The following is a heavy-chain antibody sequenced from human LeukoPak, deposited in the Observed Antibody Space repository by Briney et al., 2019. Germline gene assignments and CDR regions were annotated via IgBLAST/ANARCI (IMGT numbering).Heavy chain of an antibody. CDR2: IIPILGIA. Sequence: GASVKVSCKASGYTFTSYYMHWVRQAPGQGLEWMGRIIPILGIANYAQKFQGRVTITADKSTSTAYMELSSLRSEDTAVYYCAREFLSTTVTTADYWGQGTLVTVSS. J-gene: IGHJ4*02. D-gene: IGHD4-17*01. CDR1: GYTFTSYY. CDR3: AREFLSTTVTTADY. V-gene: IGHV1-69*04.